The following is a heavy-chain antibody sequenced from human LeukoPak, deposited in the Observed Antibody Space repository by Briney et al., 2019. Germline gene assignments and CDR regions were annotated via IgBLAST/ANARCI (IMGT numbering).Heavy chain of an antibody. J-gene: IGHJ4*02. Sequence: SQTLSLTCTVCAGSLTSYYWSWIRQPPRRGLEWDGYIYYSGSTTYNPSLKGRVTIAVATSKNQFSLKLSAVTAADTAVYYCARRRAGAWAGIDYWGQGTLVTVSS. V-gene: IGHV4-59*12. CDR1: AGSLTSYY. D-gene: IGHD6-19*01. CDR3: ARRRAGAWAGIDY. CDR2: IYYSGST.